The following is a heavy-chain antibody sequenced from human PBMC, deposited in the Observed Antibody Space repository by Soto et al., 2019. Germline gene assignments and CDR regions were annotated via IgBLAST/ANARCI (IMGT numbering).Heavy chain of an antibody. CDR2: IYYRGSA. D-gene: IGHD3-3*01. CDR1: GGSITSYY. CDR3: ARDQGITTFGVYSLYYYGMDV. J-gene: IGHJ6*02. V-gene: IGHV4-59*01. Sequence: PSETLSLTCTLSGGSITSYYWSWIRQSPGKGLEWIGYIYYRGSANNNPSLKSRVTISIDTSKNQFSLKLTSVTAADTAVYYCARDQGITTFGVYSLYYYGMDVWGQGTTVTVS.